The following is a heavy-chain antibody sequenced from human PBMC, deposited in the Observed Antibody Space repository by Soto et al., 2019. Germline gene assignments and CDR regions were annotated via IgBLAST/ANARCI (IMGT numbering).Heavy chain of an antibody. D-gene: IGHD4-17*01. CDR2: ISSSSSTI. Sequence: GGSLRLSCAASGFTFSSYSMNWVRQAPGKGLEWVSYISSSSSTIYYADSVKGRFTISRDNAKNSLYLQMNSLRAEDTAVYYCARASVSTVTTSYFDYWGQGTLVTVSS. V-gene: IGHV3-48*01. J-gene: IGHJ4*02. CDR3: ARASVSTVTTSYFDY. CDR1: GFTFSSYS.